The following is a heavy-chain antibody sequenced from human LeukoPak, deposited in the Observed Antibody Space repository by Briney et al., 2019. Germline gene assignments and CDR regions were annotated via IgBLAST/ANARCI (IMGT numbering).Heavy chain of an antibody. D-gene: IGHD6-6*01. Sequence: GGSLRLSCAASGFTFSSYAMHWVRQAPGKGLEWVAVISYDGSNKYYADSVKGRFTISRDNSKNTLYLQMNSLRAEDTAVYYCARDREQLGAFDIWGQGTTVTVSS. V-gene: IGHV3-30-3*01. CDR1: GFTFSSYA. J-gene: IGHJ3*02. CDR3: ARDREQLGAFDI. CDR2: ISYDGSNK.